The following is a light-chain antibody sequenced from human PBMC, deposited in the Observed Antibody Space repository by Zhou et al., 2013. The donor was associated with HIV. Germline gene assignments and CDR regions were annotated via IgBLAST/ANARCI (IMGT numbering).Light chain of an antibody. J-gene: IGKJ1*01. V-gene: IGKV1-39*01. CDR1: QELSTS. CDR2: AAS. Sequence: DIQMTQSPSSLSASVGDRITIACRASQELSTSLNWYQQKPGKAPKIVISAASNLASGVPSRFSGRGSGTDFTLTISSLQPDDFATYYCQQYYTTPQTFGQGTKVEI. CDR3: QQYYTTPQT.